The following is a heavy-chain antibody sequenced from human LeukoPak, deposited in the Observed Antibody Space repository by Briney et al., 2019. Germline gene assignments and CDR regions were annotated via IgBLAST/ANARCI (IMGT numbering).Heavy chain of an antibody. CDR1: GGSFSGYY. D-gene: IGHD6-6*01. V-gene: IGHV4-34*01. Sequence: SETLSLTCAVYGGSFSGYYWSWIRQPPGKGLEWIGEINHSGSTNYNPSLKSRVTISVDTSKNQFSLKLSSVTAADTAVYYCARGHFRIAARYYFDYWGQGTLVTVSS. J-gene: IGHJ4*02. CDR3: ARGHFRIAARYYFDY. CDR2: INHSGST.